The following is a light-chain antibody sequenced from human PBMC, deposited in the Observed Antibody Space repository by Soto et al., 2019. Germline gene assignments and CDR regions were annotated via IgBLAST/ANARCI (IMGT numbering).Light chain of an antibody. CDR2: EVT. V-gene: IGLV2-14*01. Sequence: QSALTQPASVSGSPGQSITISCTGTSSDIGYFTYVSWYQHHPGKAPKLMIYEVTNRPSGVSNRFSASKSGNTASLTISGLQAEDAADYYCSSYSISSTVLFGTGTKLTVL. CDR3: SSYSISSTVL. J-gene: IGLJ1*01. CDR1: SSDIGYFTY.